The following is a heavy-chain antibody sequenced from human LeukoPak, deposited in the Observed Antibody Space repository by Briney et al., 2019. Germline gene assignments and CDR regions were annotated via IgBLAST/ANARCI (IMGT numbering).Heavy chain of an antibody. CDR3: AKAEDFWSGYMKN. J-gene: IGHJ4*02. Sequence: GGSLRLSCAASGFTFSSYAMHWVRQAPGKGLEWVAVISYDGSNKYYADSVKGRFTISRDNSKNTLYLQMNSLRAEDTAVYYCAKAEDFWSGYMKNWGQGTLVTVSS. D-gene: IGHD3-3*01. CDR1: GFTFSSYA. V-gene: IGHV3-30-3*01. CDR2: ISYDGSNK.